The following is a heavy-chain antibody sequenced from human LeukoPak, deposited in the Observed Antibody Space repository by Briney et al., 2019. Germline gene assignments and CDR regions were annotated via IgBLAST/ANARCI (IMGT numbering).Heavy chain of an antibody. CDR1: GYTLTELS. Sequence: ASVKVSCKVSGYTLTELSMHWVRQAPGKGLEWMGGFDTEDGEAIYAQKFQGRVTMTEDTSTDTAYMELSSLRSEDTAVYYCATDYYDILTGHRTLDYWGQGTLVTVSS. J-gene: IGHJ4*02. D-gene: IGHD3-9*01. CDR3: ATDYYDILTGHRTLDY. V-gene: IGHV1-24*01. CDR2: FDTEDGEA.